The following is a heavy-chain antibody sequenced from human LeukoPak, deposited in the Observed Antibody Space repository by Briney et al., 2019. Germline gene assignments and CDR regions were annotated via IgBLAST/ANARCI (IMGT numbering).Heavy chain of an antibody. CDR3: ARGLLGIDY. J-gene: IGHJ4*02. CDR2: IYTGGST. Sequence: GGSLRLSCVASDFTVSSNYMSWVRHAPGKGLEWVSVIYTGGSTYYADSVKGRFTIPRDNSKNTLYLQMNSLRAEDTAVYYCARGLLGIDYWGQGTLVTVSS. V-gene: IGHV3-53*01. CDR1: DFTVSSNY. D-gene: IGHD2-15*01.